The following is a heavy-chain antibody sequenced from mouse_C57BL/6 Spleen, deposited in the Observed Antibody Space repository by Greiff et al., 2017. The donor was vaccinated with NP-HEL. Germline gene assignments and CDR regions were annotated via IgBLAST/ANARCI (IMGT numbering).Heavy chain of an antibody. D-gene: IGHD1-1*01. V-gene: IGHV1-80*01. Sequence: VKLQESEAELVKPGASVKISCKASGYAFSSYWMNWVKQRPGKGLEWIGQIYPGDGDTNYNGKFKGKATLTADKSSSTAYMQLSSLTSEDSAVYFCARRPFYYGSSPYWYFDVWGTGTTVTVSS. CDR1: GYAFSSYW. CDR3: ARRPFYYGSSPYWYFDV. J-gene: IGHJ1*03. CDR2: IYPGDGDT.